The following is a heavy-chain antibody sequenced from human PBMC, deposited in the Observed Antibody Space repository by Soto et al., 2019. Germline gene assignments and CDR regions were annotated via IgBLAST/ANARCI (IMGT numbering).Heavy chain of an antibody. CDR1: GYTFTGYY. CDR3: ARDLLLAYTFDY. CDR2: INPNSGGT. V-gene: IGHV1-2*04. J-gene: IGHJ4*02. Sequence: ASVKVSCKASGYTFTGYYMHWVRQAPGQGLEWMGWINPNSGGTNYAQKFQGWVTMTRDTSMSTAYMELSRLRSDDTAVYYCARDLLLAYTFDYWGQGTLVTVSS. D-gene: IGHD2-21*01.